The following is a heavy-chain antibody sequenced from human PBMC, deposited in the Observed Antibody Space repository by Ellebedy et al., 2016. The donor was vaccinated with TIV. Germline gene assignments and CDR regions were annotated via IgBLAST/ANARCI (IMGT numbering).Heavy chain of an antibody. CDR3: AQYRPWGELPDY. CDR1: GFSLSTSGVG. D-gene: IGHD1-26*01. CDR2: IYWDDDK. J-gene: IGHJ4*02. Sequence: SGPTLVKPTQTLTLTCTFSGFSLSTSGVGVGWIRQPPGKALEWLALIYWDDDKRYSPSLKSRLTITKDTSKNQVVLTMTNMDPVDTATYYCAQYRPWGELPDYWGQGTLVTVSS. V-gene: IGHV2-5*02.